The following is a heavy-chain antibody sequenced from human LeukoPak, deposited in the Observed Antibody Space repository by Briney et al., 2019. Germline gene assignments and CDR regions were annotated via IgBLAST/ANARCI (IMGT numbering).Heavy chain of an antibody. D-gene: IGHD4-11*01. CDR2: IYPDDSDA. J-gene: IGHJ6*02. CDR3: ARLTGTLAPPDIFGLDV. V-gene: IGHV5-51*01. CDR1: GYDFRSYW. Sequence: GASLKISCKASGYDFRSYWIVWVRPMPGRGLECLGIIYPDDSDARYSPSHQGQVTISVDNSVSAAYLQWGGLTASDTAIYYCARLTGTLAPPDIFGLDVWGQGTSVIVSS.